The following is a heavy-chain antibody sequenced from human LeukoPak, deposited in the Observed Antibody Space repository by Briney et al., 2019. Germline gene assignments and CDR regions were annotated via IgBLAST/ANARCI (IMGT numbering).Heavy chain of an antibody. J-gene: IGHJ4*02. CDR2: IYSIGST. CDR1: GGSISSYY. V-gene: IGHV4-59*01. D-gene: IGHD6-6*01. Sequence: SETLSLTCTVSGGSISSYYWSWIRQPPGKGLEWIGYIYSIGSTNYNPSLKSRVTISVDTSKNQFSLKLSSVTAADTAVYYCAALNIATRPWCFDYWGQGSLVTVSS. CDR3: AALNIATRPWCFDY.